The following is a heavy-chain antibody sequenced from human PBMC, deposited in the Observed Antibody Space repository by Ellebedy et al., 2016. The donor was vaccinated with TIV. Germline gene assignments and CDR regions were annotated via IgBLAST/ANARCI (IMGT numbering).Heavy chain of an antibody. J-gene: IGHJ4*02. V-gene: IGHV3-23*01. Sequence: GGSLRLXXAASGFTFSSSAISWVRQAPGKGLEWVSTISARGAGTYYADSVKGRFTISRDNSKNTLYLQMNSLRAEDSAMYHCATDDSSNWRFDYWGQGTLVTVSS. CDR3: ATDDSSNWRFDY. D-gene: IGHD6-13*01. CDR2: ISARGAGT. CDR1: GFTFSSSA.